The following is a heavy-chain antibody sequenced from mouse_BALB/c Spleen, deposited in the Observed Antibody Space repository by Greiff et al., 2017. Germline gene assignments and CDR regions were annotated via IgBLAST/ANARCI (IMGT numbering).Heavy chain of an antibody. Sequence: DVQLQESGPSLVKPSQTLSLTCSVTGDSITSGYWNWIRKFPGNKLEYMGYISYSGSTYYNPSLKSRISITRDTSKNQYYLQLNSVTTEDTATYYCARLGTTATAWFAYWGQGTLVTVSA. D-gene: IGHD1-2*01. CDR2: ISYSGST. CDR3: ARLGTTATAWFAY. V-gene: IGHV3-8*02. J-gene: IGHJ3*01. CDR1: GDSITSGY.